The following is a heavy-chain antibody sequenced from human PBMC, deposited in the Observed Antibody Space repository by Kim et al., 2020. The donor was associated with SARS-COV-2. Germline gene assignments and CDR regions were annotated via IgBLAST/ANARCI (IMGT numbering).Heavy chain of an antibody. D-gene: IGHD2-15*01. Sequence: GGSLRLSCTASGFTFGDYAMSWFRQAPGKGLEWVGFIRSKAYGGTTEYAASVKGRFTISRDDSKSIAYLQMNSLKTEDTAVYYCTREDCSGGSCYPQRDLWGQGTLVTVSS. CDR2: IRSKAYGGTT. V-gene: IGHV3-49*03. J-gene: IGHJ4*02. CDR1: GFTFGDYA. CDR3: TREDCSGGSCYPQRDL.